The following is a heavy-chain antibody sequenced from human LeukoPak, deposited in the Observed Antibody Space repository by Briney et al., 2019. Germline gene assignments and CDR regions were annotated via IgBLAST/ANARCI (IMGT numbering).Heavy chain of an antibody. D-gene: IGHD6-25*01. CDR2: ISSSSSYI. V-gene: IGHV3-21*01. J-gene: IGHJ4*02. CDR3: VRGGNVAAAHFDY. CDR1: GFTFSSYS. Sequence: GGSLRLSCAASGFTFSSYSMNWVRQAPGKGLEWVSSISSSSSYIYYADSVKGRFTISRDNAENSLYLQMNSLRAEDTAVYYCVRGGNVAAAHFDYWGRGTLVTVSP.